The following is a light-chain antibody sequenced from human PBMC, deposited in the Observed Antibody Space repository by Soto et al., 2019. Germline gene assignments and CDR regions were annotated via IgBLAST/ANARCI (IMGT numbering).Light chain of an antibody. CDR2: DAS. Sequence: EIVLTQSPATLSLSPGERATLSCRASQSVGSYLIWYQQKPGQAPRFLIYDASNRATGIPARFSGSGSGTDFTITISSLEPEDFAVYYCQQRSTWPQITFGQGTRLEIK. J-gene: IGKJ5*01. CDR1: QSVGSY. CDR3: QQRSTWPQIT. V-gene: IGKV3-11*01.